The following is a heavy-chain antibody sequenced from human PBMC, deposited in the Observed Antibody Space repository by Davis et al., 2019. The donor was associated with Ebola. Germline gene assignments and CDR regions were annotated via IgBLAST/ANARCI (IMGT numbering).Heavy chain of an antibody. D-gene: IGHD3-10*01. CDR3: ARGPNPVLLWFGEFRIDY. Sequence: PSETLSLTCTVSGGSISSGGYYWSWIRQPPGKGLEWIGEINHSGSTNYNPSLTSRVTISVDTSKNQFSLKLSSVTAADTDVYYCARGPNPVLLWFGEFRIDYWGQGTLVTVSS. V-gene: IGHV4-39*07. CDR1: GGSISSGGYY. J-gene: IGHJ4*02. CDR2: INHSGST.